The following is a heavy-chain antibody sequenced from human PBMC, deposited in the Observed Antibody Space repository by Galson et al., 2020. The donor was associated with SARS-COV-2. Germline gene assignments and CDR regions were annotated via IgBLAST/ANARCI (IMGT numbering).Heavy chain of an antibody. J-gene: IGHJ3*02. CDR2: IYYSGST. V-gene: IGHV4-31*03. CDR3: ARVIVGSEADDAFDI. D-gene: IGHD1-26*01. CDR1: GGSISSGGYY. Sequence: SETLSLTCTVSGGSISSGGYYWSWIRQHPGKGLEWIGYIYYSGSTYYNPSLKSRVTISVDTSKNQFSLKLSSVTAADTAVYYCARVIVGSEADDAFDIWGQGTMVTVSS.